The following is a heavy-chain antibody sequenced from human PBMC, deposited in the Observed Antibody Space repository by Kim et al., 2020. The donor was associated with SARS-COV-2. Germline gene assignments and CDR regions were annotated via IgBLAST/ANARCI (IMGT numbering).Heavy chain of an antibody. D-gene: IGHD3-16*02. V-gene: IGHV1-3*01. CDR1: GYTLTNYD. CDR3: ARGGYYRDSDSCYALDH. J-gene: IGHJ4*01. CDR2: INAGNGNT. Sequence: ASVKVSCKASGYTLTNYDIHWVRQAPGQGLEWMGWINAGNGNTRYSQSLQGRVIITRDTSASTVYMDLSSLRSEDTALYYCARGGYYRDSDSCYALDHWG.